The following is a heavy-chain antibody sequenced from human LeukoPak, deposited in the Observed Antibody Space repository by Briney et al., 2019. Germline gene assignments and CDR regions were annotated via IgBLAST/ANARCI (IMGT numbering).Heavy chain of an antibody. D-gene: IGHD2-21*02. CDR1: GYTLTELS. J-gene: IGHJ4*02. Sequence: ASVKVSCKVSGYTLTELSVHWVRQAPGKGLEWMGGFDPEDGETIYAQKFQGRVTMTEDTSTDTAYMELSSLRSEDTAVYYCATALTLGGEYYFDYWGQGTLVTVSS. V-gene: IGHV1-24*01. CDR2: FDPEDGET. CDR3: ATALTLGGEYYFDY.